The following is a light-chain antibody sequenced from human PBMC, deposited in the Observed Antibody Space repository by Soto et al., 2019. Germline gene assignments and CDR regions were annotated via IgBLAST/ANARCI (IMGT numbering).Light chain of an antibody. V-gene: IGKV1-17*01. Sequence: IQMTHSPSSLSASLGDRVTITCRRRKCTSNDLGWYQQKPGKAPKLLIYAASSLPSGVPSRFSGSGSGTDFTLTISSLQPEDFATYYCLQLNSYRLTFGGGTKVDI. CDR2: AAS. J-gene: IGKJ4*01. CDR3: LQLNSYRLT. CDR1: KCTSND.